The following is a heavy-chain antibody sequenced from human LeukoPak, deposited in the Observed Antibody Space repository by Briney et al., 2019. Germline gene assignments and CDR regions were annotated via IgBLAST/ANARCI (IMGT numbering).Heavy chain of an antibody. CDR3: ARQPDDFSGWNNGQDFFDY. J-gene: IGHJ4*02. D-gene: IGHD6-19*01. CDR2: ISGRGSST. Sequence: GGSLRLSCAASGFTLSSYVMSWVRQAPGKGREGFSGISGRGSSTYYAVSAKCRFTISRDNSKNTLYLQMNSLRAEDTAVHYCARQPDDFSGWNNGQDFFDYWGQGTLVAVSS. CDR1: GFTLSSYV. V-gene: IGHV3-23*01.